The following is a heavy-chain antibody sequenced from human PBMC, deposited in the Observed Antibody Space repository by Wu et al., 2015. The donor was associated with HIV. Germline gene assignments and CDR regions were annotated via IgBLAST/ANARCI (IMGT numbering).Heavy chain of an antibody. Sequence: QVQLLQSGAEVKKPGASVMVSCKASGYTFTDYYMYWVRQAPGQGLEWMGIINPSGGSTSYAQKFQGRVTMTRDRSTSTVYMELSSLRSEDTAVYYCARVYSTTWYDFFDSWGQGTLVTVSS. CDR1: GYTFTDYY. CDR2: INPSGGST. J-gene: IGHJ4*02. V-gene: IGHV1-46*01. D-gene: IGHD2-2*01. CDR3: ARVYSTTWYDFFDS.